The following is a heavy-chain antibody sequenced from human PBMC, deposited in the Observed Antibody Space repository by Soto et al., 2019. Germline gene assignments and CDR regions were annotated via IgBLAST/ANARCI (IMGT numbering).Heavy chain of an antibody. J-gene: IGHJ4*02. CDR2: IKHDGSEK. Sequence: EVQLVESGGGLVQPGGSLRLSCAASGFTFSIYWMNWVRQAPGKGLEWVASIKHDGSEKYYVDSVKGRFTVSRDNAKNSLFLQINSLRAEDTAVYYCARDLKGYYFDYWGQETLVTVSS. V-gene: IGHV3-7*01. CDR1: GFTFSIYW. CDR3: ARDLKGYYFDY.